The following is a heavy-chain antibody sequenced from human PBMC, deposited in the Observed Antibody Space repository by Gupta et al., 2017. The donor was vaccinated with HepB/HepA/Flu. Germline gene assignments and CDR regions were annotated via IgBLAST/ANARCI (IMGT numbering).Heavy chain of an antibody. J-gene: IGHJ4*02. CDR1: GFSLKNSGVG. CDR3: AYLRRITVSGEVIRYFEK. CDR2: VYWDDDK. Sequence: QITLKESGPTLMKPTQTLTLTCTFSGFSLKNSGVGVGWSRQPPGEALEWLALVYWDDDKRYRPSLKSRLTITKDAPKNQVFLRMTNMDPVDTATYFCAYLRRITVSGEVIRYFEKWGQGTLVTVSP. D-gene: IGHD3-3*01. V-gene: IGHV2-5*02.